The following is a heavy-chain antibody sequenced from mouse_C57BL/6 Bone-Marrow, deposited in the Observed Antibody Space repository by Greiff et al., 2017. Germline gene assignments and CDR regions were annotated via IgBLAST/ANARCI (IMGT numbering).Heavy chain of an antibody. J-gene: IGHJ4*01. D-gene: IGHD1-1*01. Sequence: EVKLVESGGDLVKPGGSLKLSCAASGFTFSSYGMSWVRQTPDKRLEWVATISSGGSYTYYPDSVRGRFTISRDNAKNTLYLQMSSLKSEDTAMYYCARRGTVGYAMYYWGQGTSVTVSS. CDR2: ISSGGSYT. CDR1: GFTFSSYG. CDR3: ARRGTVGYAMYY. V-gene: IGHV5-6*02.